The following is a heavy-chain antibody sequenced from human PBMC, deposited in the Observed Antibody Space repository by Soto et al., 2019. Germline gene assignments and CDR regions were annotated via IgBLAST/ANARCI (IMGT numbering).Heavy chain of an antibody. CDR3: ARTPGYCSGGSCPGFDP. CDR2: ISAYNGNT. Sequence: ASVKVSCKASGYTFTSYGISWVRQAPGQGLEWMGWISAYNGNTNYAQKLQDRVTMTTDTSTSTAYMELRSLRSDDTAVYYCARTPGYCSGGSCPGFDPWGQGTLVTVSS. CDR1: GYTFTSYG. D-gene: IGHD2-15*01. J-gene: IGHJ5*02. V-gene: IGHV1-18*01.